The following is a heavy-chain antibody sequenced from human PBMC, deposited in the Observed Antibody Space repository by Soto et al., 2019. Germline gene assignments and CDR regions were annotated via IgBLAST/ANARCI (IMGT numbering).Heavy chain of an antibody. Sequence: ESGPTLVNPTQTLTLTCTFSGFSLSTSGVRVSWIRRPPGKALEWLARIDWDDGKFYSTSLQTRLTISKDTSKSQVVLTMSNMDPVDTATYYCARLSALVLTGVYYFDCWGQGTQVTVSS. J-gene: IGHJ4*02. CDR2: IDWDDGK. CDR3: ARLSALVLTGVYYFDC. CDR1: GFSLSTSGVR. D-gene: IGHD3-9*01. V-gene: IGHV2-70*04.